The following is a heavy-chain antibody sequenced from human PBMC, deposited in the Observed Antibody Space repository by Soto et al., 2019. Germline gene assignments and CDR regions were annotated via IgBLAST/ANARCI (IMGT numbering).Heavy chain of an antibody. CDR1: GGSISSGGYS. J-gene: IGHJ4*02. V-gene: IGHV4-30-2*01. CDR2: IYHSGST. CDR3: AGAWGFSPPGY. Sequence: PSETLSLTCAVSGGSISSGGYSWSWIRQPPGKGLEWIGYIYHSGSTYYNPSLKSRVTISVDRSKNQFSLKLSSVTAADTAVYYCAGAWGFSPPGYWGQGTLVTVSS. D-gene: IGHD3-16*01.